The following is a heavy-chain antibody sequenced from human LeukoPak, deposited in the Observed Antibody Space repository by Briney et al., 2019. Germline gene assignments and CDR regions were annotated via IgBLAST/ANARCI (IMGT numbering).Heavy chain of an antibody. J-gene: IGHJ4*02. CDR3: ARDLGVPTHGAFYFDC. V-gene: IGHV4-4*07. Sequence: SETLSLTCSVSGASFRDYWWSWIRQPAGKGLEWIGRVLNNGSTNSNSSLKSRVTMSLDMSKSQFSLKLNSVTAAATAVYYCARDLGVPTHGAFYFDCWGQGILVTVSS. CDR2: VLNNGST. D-gene: IGHD4-17*01. CDR1: GASFRDYW.